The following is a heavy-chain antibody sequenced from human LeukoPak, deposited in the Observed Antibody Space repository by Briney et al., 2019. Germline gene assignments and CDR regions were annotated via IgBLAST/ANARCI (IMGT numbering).Heavy chain of an antibody. CDR2: VNHSGST. CDR3: ARESYYYGSGSYYTLDY. Sequence: SETLSLTCAVYNGSFSGHYWTWIRQPPGKGLEWIGEVNHSGSTNYSPSLKSRVTISVDKSKNQFSLKLSSVTAADTAVYYCARESYYYGSGSYYTLDYWGQGTLVTVSS. V-gene: IGHV4-34*01. J-gene: IGHJ4*02. CDR1: NGSFSGHY. D-gene: IGHD3-10*01.